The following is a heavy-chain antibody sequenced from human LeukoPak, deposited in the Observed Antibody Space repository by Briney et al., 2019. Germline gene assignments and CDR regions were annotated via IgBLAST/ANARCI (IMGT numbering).Heavy chain of an antibody. Sequence: GGSLRLSCAASGFTFSSYGMHWIRQAPGKGLEWVAVISYDGSDKYYSDSVKGRFTISRDNSKNTLYLHMSSLRTEDTAVYYCAKPPPGTGWYYGAFDLWGQGTMVTVSS. CDR3: AKPPPGTGWYYGAFDL. J-gene: IGHJ3*01. D-gene: IGHD6-19*01. CDR2: ISYDGSDK. CDR1: GFTFSSYG. V-gene: IGHV3-30*18.